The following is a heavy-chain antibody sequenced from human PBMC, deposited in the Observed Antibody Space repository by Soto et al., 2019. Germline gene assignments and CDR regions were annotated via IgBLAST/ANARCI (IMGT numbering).Heavy chain of an antibody. Sequence: GGSLRLSCAASGFTFSSYAMSWVRQAPGKGLEWVSAISGSGGSTYYADSVKGRFTISRDNSKNTLYLQMNSLRAEDTAVYYCAKGVGFGEDFPYYYYMDVWGKGTTVTVSS. D-gene: IGHD3-10*01. CDR1: GFTFSSYA. CDR2: ISGSGGST. V-gene: IGHV3-23*01. J-gene: IGHJ6*03. CDR3: AKGVGFGEDFPYYYYMDV.